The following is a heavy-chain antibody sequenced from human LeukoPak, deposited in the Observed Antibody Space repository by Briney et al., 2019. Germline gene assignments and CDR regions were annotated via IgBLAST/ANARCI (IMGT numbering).Heavy chain of an antibody. CDR1: GFSFNDYD. V-gene: IGHV3-13*01. J-gene: IGHJ3*02. CDR3: ARAHVGAGLAFDI. CDR2: ISLVGDT. Sequence: GGSLRLSCAASGFSFNDYDMHWVRQTTGKRLEWVSAISLVGDTYYPASVKGRFTVFRETAKNSFYLQMNSLRAGDTALYYRARAHVGAGLAFDIWGRGTMVTVSS. D-gene: IGHD1-26*01.